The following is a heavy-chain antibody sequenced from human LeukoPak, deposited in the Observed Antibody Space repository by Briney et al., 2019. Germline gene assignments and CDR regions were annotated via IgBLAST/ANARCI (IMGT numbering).Heavy chain of an antibody. CDR2: IYHSGST. V-gene: IGHV4-30-2*01. CDR3: AKEWYSSGYHGFDY. CDR1: GGSISSGGYY. D-gene: IGHD3-22*01. Sequence: PSETLSLTCTVSGGSISSGGYYWSWIRQPPGKGLEWIGYIYHSGSTYYNPSLKSRVTISVDRSKNQFSLKLSSVTAADTAVYYCAKEWYSSGYHGFDYWGQGTLVTVSS. J-gene: IGHJ4*02.